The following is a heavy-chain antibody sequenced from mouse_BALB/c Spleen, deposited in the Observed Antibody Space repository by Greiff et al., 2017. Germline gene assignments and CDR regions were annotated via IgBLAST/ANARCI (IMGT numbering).Heavy chain of an antibody. CDR2: ISSGGSYT. CDR3: ARDRTTDAPLAY. D-gene: IGHD1-1*01. V-gene: IGHV5-9-4*01. Sequence: DVLLVESGGGLVKPGGSLKLSCAASGFTFSSYAMSWVRQSPEKRLEWVAEISSGGSYTYYPDTVTGRFTISRDNAKNTLYLEMSSLRSEDTAMYYCARDRTTDAPLAYWGQGTLVTVSA. J-gene: IGHJ3*01. CDR1: GFTFSSYA.